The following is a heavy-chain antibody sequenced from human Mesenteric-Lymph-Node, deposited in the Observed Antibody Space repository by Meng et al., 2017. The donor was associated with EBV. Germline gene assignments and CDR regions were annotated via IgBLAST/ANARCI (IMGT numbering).Heavy chain of an antibody. CDR2: ISGYNGEA. D-gene: IGHD2-15*01. J-gene: IGHJ4*02. CDR3: ARDHLQYCSGGSCSGDY. V-gene: IGHV1-18*01. Sequence: VQLCQSGAWVKKPGASLKVSCKASGNTFTKYGINWVRQAPGQGLEWTGWISGYNGEAKSAQKFQGRVTMTTDTSASTVYMEMRGLKADDTATYYCARDHLQYCSGGSCSGDYWGQGTLVTVSS. CDR1: GNTFTKYG.